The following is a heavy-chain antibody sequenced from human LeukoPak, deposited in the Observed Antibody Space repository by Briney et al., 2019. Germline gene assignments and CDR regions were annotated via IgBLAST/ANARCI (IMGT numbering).Heavy chain of an antibody. CDR2: IYYSGST. CDR1: GGSISSSSYY. D-gene: IGHD3-22*01. J-gene: IGHJ3*02. CDR3: ARHLAAIVEDAFDI. V-gene: IGHV4-39*01. Sequence: PSETLSLACTVSGGSISSSSYYWGWIRQPPGKGLEWIGGIYYSGSTYYNPSLKSRVTISVDTSKNQFSLKLSSVTAADTAVYYCARHLAAIVEDAFDIWGQGTMVTVSS.